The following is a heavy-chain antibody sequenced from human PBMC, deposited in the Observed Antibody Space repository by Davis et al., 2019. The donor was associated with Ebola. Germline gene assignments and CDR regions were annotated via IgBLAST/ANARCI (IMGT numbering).Heavy chain of an antibody. CDR1: GFTFSSYS. V-gene: IGHV3-48*02. D-gene: IGHD6-19*01. CDR2: ISSSSSTI. Sequence: GESLKISCAASGFTFSSYSMSWVRQAPGKGLEWVSYISSSSSTIYYADSVKGRFTISRDNAKNSLYLQMNSLRDEDTAVYYCAVGQWLVEEYWGQGTLVTVSS. CDR3: AVGQWLVEEY. J-gene: IGHJ4*02.